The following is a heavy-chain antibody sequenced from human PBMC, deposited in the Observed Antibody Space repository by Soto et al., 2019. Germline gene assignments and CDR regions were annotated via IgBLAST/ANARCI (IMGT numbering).Heavy chain of an antibody. D-gene: IGHD6-19*01. CDR3: AGGGAVPAPGYFDS. CDR2: IILIFGTT. J-gene: IGHJ4*02. CDR1: GGTFNSHA. V-gene: IGHV1-69*12. Sequence: QVQLVQPAAEVKKPGSSVKVSCKASGGTFNSHAINWVRQAPRQGLEWMGGIILIFGTTNYAQKFQGRVTITADESTGTAYMELSSLRSEDTAVYFCAGGGAVPAPGYFDSWGQGTLVTVSS.